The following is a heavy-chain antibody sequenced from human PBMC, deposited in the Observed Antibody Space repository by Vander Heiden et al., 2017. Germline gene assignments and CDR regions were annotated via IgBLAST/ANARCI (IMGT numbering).Heavy chain of an antibody. Sequence: QVQLVQPGTEVKTSGASVTVSCEASGGTFRVYSVHWGRQAAGQRLEWMGWMSPNSGNTGYAQKFQDRITLTRDPVKNKFYMELRSLRSEDTALYFCAGARGATSIDYWGQGTLVTVSS. V-gene: IGHV1-8*01. CDR2: MSPNSGNT. CDR1: GGTFRVYS. J-gene: IGHJ4*02. CDR3: AGARGATSIDY. D-gene: IGHD2-2*01.